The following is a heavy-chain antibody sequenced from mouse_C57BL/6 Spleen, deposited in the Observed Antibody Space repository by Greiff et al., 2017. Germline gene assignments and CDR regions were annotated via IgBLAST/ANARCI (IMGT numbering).Heavy chain of an antibody. CDR2: IYPGGGYT. J-gene: IGHJ4*01. Sequence: VQLQQSGAELVRPGTSVKMSCKASGYTFTNYWIGWAKQRPGHGLEWIGDIYPGGGYTNYNEKFKGKATLAADKSSSTAYMQFSSLTSDDSAHYCCARSDCSRRDAMDYWGQGTSVTVSS. CDR1: GYTFTNYW. V-gene: IGHV1-63*01. D-gene: IGHD1-1*01. CDR3: ARSDCSRRDAMDY.